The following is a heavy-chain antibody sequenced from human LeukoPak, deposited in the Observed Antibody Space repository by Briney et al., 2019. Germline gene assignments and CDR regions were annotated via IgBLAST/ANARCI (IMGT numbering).Heavy chain of an antibody. CDR1: GYTFTSYG. D-gene: IGHD2-2*01. J-gene: IGHJ4*02. Sequence: GASVKVSCKASGYTFTSYGISWVRQAPGQGLEWMGWISAYNGNTNYAQKLQGRVTMTTDTSTSTAYMELRSLRSDDTAVYYCASEVVPAAIGQLWSIWGQGTLVTVSS. CDR2: ISAYNGNT. CDR3: ASEVVPAAIGQLWSI. V-gene: IGHV1-18*01.